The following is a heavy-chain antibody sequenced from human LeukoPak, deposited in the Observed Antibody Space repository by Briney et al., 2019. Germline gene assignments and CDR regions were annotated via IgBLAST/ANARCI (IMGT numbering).Heavy chain of an antibody. CDR3: AREPNIAAAEYYYYYYMDV. V-gene: IGHV6-1*01. CDR2: TYYRSKWYN. J-gene: IGHJ6*03. CDR1: GDSVSSNSAA. Sequence: SQTLSLTCAISGDSVSSNSAAWNWIRQSPSRGLEWLGRTYYRSKWYNDFAVSVKSRITINPDTSKNQFSLQLNSVTPEDTAVYYCAREPNIAAAEYYYYYYMDVWGKGTTVTISS. D-gene: IGHD6-13*01.